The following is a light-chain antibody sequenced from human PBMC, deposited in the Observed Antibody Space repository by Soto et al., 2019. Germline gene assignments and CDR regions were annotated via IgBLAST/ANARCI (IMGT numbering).Light chain of an antibody. CDR1: NGDVGDYDY. Sequence: QSALTQPASVSGSPGQSITISCTGTNGDVGDYDYVSWYQQHPGKAPNLMIYEVSNRPSGVSSRFSGSKSGNTASLTISGLQAEDEADYYCSSYTTDSTVDVVFGGGTKLTVL. J-gene: IGLJ2*01. CDR3: SSYTTDSTVDVV. V-gene: IGLV2-14*01. CDR2: EVS.